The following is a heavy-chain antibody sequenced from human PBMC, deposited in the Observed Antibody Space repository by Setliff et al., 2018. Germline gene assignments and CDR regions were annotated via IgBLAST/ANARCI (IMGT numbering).Heavy chain of an antibody. J-gene: IGHJ4*02. CDR2: IYIGGSA. D-gene: IGHD3-10*01. V-gene: IGHV4-4*07. CDR3: ARVGESRYYGSGSYYFFDY. CDR1: GGSISSYY. Sequence: PSETLSLTCTVSGGSISSYYWSWIRQPAGKGLEWIGHIYIGGSAHYNPSLKSRVTMSIDTSKNQFSLKLNSVTAAATAVYYCARVGESRYYGSGSYYFFDYWGQGTLVTVSS.